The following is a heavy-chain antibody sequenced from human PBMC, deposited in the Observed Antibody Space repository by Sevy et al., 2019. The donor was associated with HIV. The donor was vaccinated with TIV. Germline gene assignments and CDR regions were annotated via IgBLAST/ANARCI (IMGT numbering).Heavy chain of an antibody. CDR3: ARDKMGGSFDI. CDR2: ITTSGGTI. D-gene: IGHD3-16*01. V-gene: IGHV3-48*01. J-gene: IGHJ3*02. Sequence: GGSLRLSCAASGFTFSSYDMNWVRQAPGKGLEWVSFITTSGGTIYYAHSVKGRFTVSRVSAENSLYLQMNSLRVEDTAVYYCARDKMGGSFDIWGQGTMVTVSS. CDR1: GFTFSSYD.